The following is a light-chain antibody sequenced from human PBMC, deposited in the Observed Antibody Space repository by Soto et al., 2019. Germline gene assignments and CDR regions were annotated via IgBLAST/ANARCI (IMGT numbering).Light chain of an antibody. Sequence: EIVMTQSPATLSVSPGERATLSCRASQSVSSNLAWYQQKPGQAPRLLIYGASTRATGIPAGFSGSGSGTEFTLTISSLQSEDFAVYYCQQYNNWPSLTFGGG. CDR3: QQYNNWPSLT. J-gene: IGKJ4*01. V-gene: IGKV3-15*01. CDR2: GAS. CDR1: QSVSSN.